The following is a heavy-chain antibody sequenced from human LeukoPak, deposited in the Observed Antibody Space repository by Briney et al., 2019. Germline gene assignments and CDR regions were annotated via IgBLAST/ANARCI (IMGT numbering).Heavy chain of an antibody. CDR3: AKGSGSASARLDF. J-gene: IGHJ4*02. CDR2: IRDGGDNS. Sequence: PGGSLRLSCAASGFTFPSNTVSWVRQAPGKGLECVSFIRDGGDNSYYADSVKGRFTISRDNSKNMLYLQMNSLRAEDTAIYYCAKGSGSASARLDFWGQGTLVTVSS. D-gene: IGHD6-19*01. CDR1: GFTFPSNT. V-gene: IGHV3-23*01.